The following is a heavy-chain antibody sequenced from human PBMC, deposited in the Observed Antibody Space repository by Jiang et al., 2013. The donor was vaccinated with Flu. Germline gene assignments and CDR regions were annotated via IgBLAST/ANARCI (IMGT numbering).Heavy chain of an antibody. J-gene: IGHJ6*02. CDR1: GGTFSSYA. CDR3: ARSPGIDFWSGYYTGNYYYGMDV. D-gene: IGHD3-3*01. V-gene: IGHV1-69*06. CDR2: IIPIFGTA. Sequence: GAEVKKPGSSVKVSCKASGGTFSSYAITWVRQAPGQGLEWMGGIIPIFGTANYAQKFQGRVTITADKSTSTAYMELSSLRSEDTAVYYCARSPGIDFWSGYYTGNYYYGMDVWGQGTTVTVSS.